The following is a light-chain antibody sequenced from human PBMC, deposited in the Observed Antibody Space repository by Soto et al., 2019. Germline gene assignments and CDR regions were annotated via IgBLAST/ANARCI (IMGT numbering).Light chain of an antibody. CDR2: DAS. CDR1: QSVSSC. V-gene: IGKV3D-15*01. CDR3: QQYDSYLWT. Sequence: EILLTQSPATLYLSPGERATLSCRASQSVSSCLAWYQQKPGKAPRLLIYDASSRATGIPARFSGSGSGTEFTLTISSLQPDDFAAYYCQQYDSYLWTFGQGTKVDI. J-gene: IGKJ1*01.